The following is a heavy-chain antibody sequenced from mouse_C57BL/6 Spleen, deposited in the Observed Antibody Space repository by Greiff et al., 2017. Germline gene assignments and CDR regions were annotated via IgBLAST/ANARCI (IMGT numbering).Heavy chain of an antibody. Sequence: QVQLQQSGAELVRPGASVTLSCKASGYTFTDYEMHWVKQTPVHGLEWIGAIDPDTGGTAYNQKFKGKAILTADKSSSTAYMELRSLTSEDSAVYYCTSTVVVPYYYAMDYWGQGTSVTVSS. V-gene: IGHV1-15*01. CDR2: IDPDTGGT. CDR3: TSTVVVPYYYAMDY. CDR1: GYTFTDYE. J-gene: IGHJ4*01. D-gene: IGHD1-1*01.